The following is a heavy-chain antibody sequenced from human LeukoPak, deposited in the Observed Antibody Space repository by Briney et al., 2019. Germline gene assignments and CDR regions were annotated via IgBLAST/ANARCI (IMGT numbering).Heavy chain of an antibody. D-gene: IGHD3-22*01. CDR2: IYYSGST. Sequence: SETLSLTCTVSGGSISSYYWSWIRQPPGKGLEWIGYIYYSGSTNYNPSLKSRVTISVDTSKNQFSLKLSSVTAADTAVYYCARQWSSGYYLFDYWGQGTLVTVSS. V-gene: IGHV4-59*08. J-gene: IGHJ4*02. CDR3: ARQWSSGYYLFDY. CDR1: GGSISSYY.